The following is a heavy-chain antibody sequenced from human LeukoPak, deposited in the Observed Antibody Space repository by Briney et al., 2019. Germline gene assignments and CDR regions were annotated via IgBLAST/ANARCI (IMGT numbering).Heavy chain of an antibody. D-gene: IGHD3-3*01. Sequence: GGSLRLSCAASGFTFSSYSMNWVRQAPGKGLEWVSSISSSSSYIYYADSVKGRFTISRDNAKNSLYLQMNSLRAEDTAVYYCARQDTDYDFWSGYYKYWGQGTLVTVSS. CDR1: GFTFSSYS. V-gene: IGHV3-21*01. CDR2: ISSSSSYI. J-gene: IGHJ4*02. CDR3: ARQDTDYDFWSGYYKY.